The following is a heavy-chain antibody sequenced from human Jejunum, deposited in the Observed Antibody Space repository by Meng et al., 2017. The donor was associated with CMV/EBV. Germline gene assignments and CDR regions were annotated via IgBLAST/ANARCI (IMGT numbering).Heavy chain of an antibody. D-gene: IGHD2-21*02. J-gene: IGHJ4*02. CDR1: GFPFRTYT. CDR2: ITSSSTYI. Sequence: AASGFPFRTYTMNWVRQAPGKGLEWVSSITSSSTYISYADSVKGRFTISRDNAKNSLYLQMNSLRAEDTAVYYCARDYRTGDGSGWGQGTLVTVSS. CDR3: ARDYRTGDGSG. V-gene: IGHV3-21*01.